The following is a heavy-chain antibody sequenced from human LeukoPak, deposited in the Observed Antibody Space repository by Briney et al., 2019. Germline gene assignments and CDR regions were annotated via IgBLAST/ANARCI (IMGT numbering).Heavy chain of an antibody. J-gene: IGHJ4*02. CDR2: IYYSGST. V-gene: IGHV4-59*08. CDR3: ARHSGASPHYFDY. CDR1: GGSISTYY. Sequence: SETLSLTCTVSGGSISTYYWSWIRQSPGKGLEWIGYIYYSGSTSYNPSLKSRVTMSVATSNNQFSLRLSSVTAADTAIYYCARHSGASPHYFDYWGQGALVTVSS. D-gene: IGHD1-26*01.